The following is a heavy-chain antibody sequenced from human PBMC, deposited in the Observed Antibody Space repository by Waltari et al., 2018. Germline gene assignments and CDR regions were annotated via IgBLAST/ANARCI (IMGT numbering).Heavy chain of an antibody. CDR1: GFHFCDYY. CDR2: ISSSGSTI. V-gene: IGHV3-11*04. J-gene: IGHJ4*02. Sequence: QVKLVESGGGWINPGGARTRQCAASGFHFCDYYLSWIRQAPGKGLGWVSYISSSGSTIYYADSVKVRFTISRDNAKNSLYLQMNSLRAEDTAVYYCARGGYSGSYYTWGGYWGQGTLVTVSS. CDR3: ARGGYSGSYYTWGGY. D-gene: IGHD1-26*01.